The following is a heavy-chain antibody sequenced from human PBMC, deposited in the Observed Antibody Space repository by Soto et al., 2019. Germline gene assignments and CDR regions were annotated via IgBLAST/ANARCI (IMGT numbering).Heavy chain of an antibody. CDR1: GGTFSSYA. CDR3: ARGKLGYYDSSGSRDAFDI. J-gene: IGHJ3*02. D-gene: IGHD3-22*01. Sequence: SVKVSCKASGGTFSSYAISWVRQAPGQRNEWMGGIIPIFGTANYAQKFQGRVTITADESTSTAYMELSSLRSEDTAVYYCARGKLGYYDSSGSRDAFDIWGQGTMVTVSS. V-gene: IGHV1-69*13. CDR2: IIPIFGTA.